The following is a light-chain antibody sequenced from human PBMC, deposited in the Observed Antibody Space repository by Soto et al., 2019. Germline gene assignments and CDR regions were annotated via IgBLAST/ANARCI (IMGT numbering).Light chain of an antibody. CDR3: QQYGSSPPYT. CDR2: GAS. CDR1: QSVSSSY. Sequence: EIVLTQSPGTLFLSPGERATLSCRASQSVSSSYLAWYQQKPGQAPRLLIYGASSRATGIPDRFSGSGSGTDFTLTIITLEPEDFAVYDCQQYGSSPPYTFGQGTKLEIK. V-gene: IGKV3-20*01. J-gene: IGKJ2*01.